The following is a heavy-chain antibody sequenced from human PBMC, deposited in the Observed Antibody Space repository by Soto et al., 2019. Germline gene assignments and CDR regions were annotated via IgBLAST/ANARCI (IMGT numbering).Heavy chain of an antibody. Sequence: SATLSLTCPVSGCSISSYYWSWLRQPAGKGLEWIGRIYTSGSTNYNPSLKSRVTMSVDTSKNQFSLKLSSVTAADTAVYYCARDAYDFWSGTDWFDPLGQGTLVTVSS. V-gene: IGHV4-4*07. J-gene: IGHJ5*02. CDR2: IYTSGST. CDR1: GCSISSYY. D-gene: IGHD3-3*01. CDR3: ARDAYDFWSGTDWFDP.